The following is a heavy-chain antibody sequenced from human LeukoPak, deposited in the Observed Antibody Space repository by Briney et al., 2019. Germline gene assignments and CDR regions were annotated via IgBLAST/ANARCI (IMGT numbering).Heavy chain of an antibody. CDR2: INPGGGST. V-gene: IGHV1-46*01. D-gene: IGHD6-19*01. CDR1: GYTFTSYY. CDR3: ARGSGFSSGWPNPPDY. J-gene: IGHJ4*02. Sequence: ASVKVSCKASGYTFTSYYMHWVRQAPGQGLEWMGIINPGGGSTSYAQKYQGRVTMTRDTSTSTVYMELSSLRSEDTAVYYCARGSGFSSGWPNPPDYWGQGTLVTVSS.